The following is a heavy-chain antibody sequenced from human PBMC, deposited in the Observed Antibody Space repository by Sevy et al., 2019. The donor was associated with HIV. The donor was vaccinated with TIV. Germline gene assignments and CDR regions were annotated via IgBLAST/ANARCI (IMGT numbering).Heavy chain of an antibody. V-gene: IGHV3-23*01. D-gene: IGHD6-19*01. J-gene: IGHJ4*02. CDR3: AKDQVWYSSGWYLGY. CDR2: ISGSGGST. Sequence: GESLKISCAASGFTFSSYAMSWVRQAPGKGLEWVSAISGSGGSTYYADSVKGRFTISRDNSKNTLYLQMNSLRAEDTAVYYCAKDQVWYSSGWYLGYWGQGTLVTVSS. CDR1: GFTFSSYA.